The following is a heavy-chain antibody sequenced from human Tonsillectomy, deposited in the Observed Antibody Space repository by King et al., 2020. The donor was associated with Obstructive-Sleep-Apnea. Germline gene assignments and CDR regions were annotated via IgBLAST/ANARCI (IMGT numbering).Heavy chain of an antibody. Sequence: QLVQSGGGVVQPGRSLRLSCAASGFIFSSYAMHWVRQAPGKGLEWVAVLSYDGSNKYYADSVKGRFTISRDNSKNTLYLQMNSLKNEETAVYYCARDRRYFEYWGQGTLVTVSS. CDR1: GFIFSSYA. CDR3: ARDRRYFEY. J-gene: IGHJ4*02. V-gene: IGHV3-30-3*01. CDR2: LSYDGSNK.